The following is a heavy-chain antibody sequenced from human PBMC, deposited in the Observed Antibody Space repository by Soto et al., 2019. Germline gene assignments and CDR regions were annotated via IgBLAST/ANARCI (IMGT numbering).Heavy chain of an antibody. CDR1: GGSFSGYY. D-gene: IGHD2-2*02. CDR3: ARAGGQLLYRNYYYYGMDV. J-gene: IGHJ6*02. V-gene: IGHV4-34*01. Sequence: PSETLSLTCAVYGGSFSGYYWSWIRQPPGKGLEWIGEINHSGSTNYNPSLKSRVTISLDTSKNQFSLKLSSVTAADTAVYYCARAGGQLLYRNYYYYGMDVWGQGTTVTVSS. CDR2: INHSGST.